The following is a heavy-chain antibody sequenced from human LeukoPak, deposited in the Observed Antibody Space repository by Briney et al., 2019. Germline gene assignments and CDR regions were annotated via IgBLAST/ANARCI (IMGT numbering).Heavy chain of an antibody. CDR1: GFIFSSYA. V-gene: IGHV3-23*01. D-gene: IGHD2-2*01. Sequence: PGGSLSLSCAASGFIFSSYAMTWLRQVPGKGLEWVSTISDDGDSTFYADSVKGQFTISRDNSKNTLYLQMNSLRAEDTALYYCAKGVSPQWYQFDYWGQGTLVPVSS. CDR3: AKGVSPQWYQFDY. J-gene: IGHJ4*02. CDR2: ISDDGDST.